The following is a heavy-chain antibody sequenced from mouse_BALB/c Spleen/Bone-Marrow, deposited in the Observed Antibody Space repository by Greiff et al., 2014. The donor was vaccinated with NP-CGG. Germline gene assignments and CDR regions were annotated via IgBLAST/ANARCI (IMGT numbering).Heavy chain of an antibody. CDR1: GFNIKDTY. CDR3: ARWEYYAMDY. CDR2: IDPANGNT. J-gene: IGHJ4*01. Sequence: EVHLVESGAELVKPGASVKLSCTASGFNIKDTYMHWVKQRPEQGLEWIGRIDPANGNTKYDPKFQGKATITADTSSNTAYLQLSSVTSEDSAVYYCARWEYYAMDYWGQGTSVTVSS. V-gene: IGHV14-3*02. D-gene: IGHD4-1*01.